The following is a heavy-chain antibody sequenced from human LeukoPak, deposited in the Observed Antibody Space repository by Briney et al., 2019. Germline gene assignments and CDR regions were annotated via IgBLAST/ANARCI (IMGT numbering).Heavy chain of an antibody. D-gene: IGHD5-12*01. CDR3: ARGHIIVATKGWFDP. CDR1: GGSFSGYY. CDR2: INHSGST. J-gene: IGHJ5*02. V-gene: IGHV4-34*01. Sequence: SETLSLTCAVYGGSFSGYYWSWIRQPPGKGLEWIGEINHSGSTNYNPSLKSRVTISVDTSKNQFSLKLSSVTAADTAVYCCARGHIIVATKGWFDPWGQGTLVTVSS.